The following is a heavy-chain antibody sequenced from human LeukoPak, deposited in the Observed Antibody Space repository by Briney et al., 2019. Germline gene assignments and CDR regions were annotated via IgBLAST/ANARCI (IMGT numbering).Heavy chain of an antibody. CDR1: GGFFSGYY. J-gene: IGHJ6*04. CDR2: INHSGST. CDR3: ARKEKVWGYYGMDV. Sequence: PSETLSLTCAVYGGFFSGYYWSWLRQPPERGREWIGEINHSGSTNYNPSLKSRVTISVDTSKNQFSLKLSSVTAADTAVYYCARKEKVWGYYGMDVWGKGTTVTVSP. D-gene: IGHD3-16*01. V-gene: IGHV4-34*01.